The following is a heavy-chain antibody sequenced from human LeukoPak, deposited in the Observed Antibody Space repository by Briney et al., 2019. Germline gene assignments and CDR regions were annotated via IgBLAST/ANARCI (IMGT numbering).Heavy chain of an antibody. V-gene: IGHV4-59*01. Sequence: PSETLSLTCTVSGGSISSYYWSWIRQPPGKGLEWIGYIYYSGSTNYNPSLKSRVTISVDTSKNQFSLKLSFVTAADTAVYYCARDGTAAGLYFDLWGQGTLVTVSS. J-gene: IGHJ4*01. CDR2: IYYSGST. CDR3: ARDGTAAGLYFDL. CDR1: GGSISSYY. D-gene: IGHD6-13*01.